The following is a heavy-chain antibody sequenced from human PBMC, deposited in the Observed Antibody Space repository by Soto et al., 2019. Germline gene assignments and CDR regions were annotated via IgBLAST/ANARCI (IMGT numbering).Heavy chain of an antibody. D-gene: IGHD3-9*01. V-gene: IGHV4-34*01. Sequence: QVQLQQWGAGLLKPSETLSLTCAVYGGSFSGYYWSWIRQPPGKGLEWIGEINHSGSTNYNPSLKGRVTIAVDTSKNQFSLKLSSVTAADAAVYYCARFRSRTGYRLDWFDPWGQGTLVTVSS. CDR3: ARFRSRTGYRLDWFDP. CDR2: INHSGST. CDR1: GGSFSGYY. J-gene: IGHJ5*02.